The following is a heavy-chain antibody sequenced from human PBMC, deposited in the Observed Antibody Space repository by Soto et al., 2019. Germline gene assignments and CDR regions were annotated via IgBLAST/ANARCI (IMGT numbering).Heavy chain of an antibody. Sequence: ASVKVSCKASGYTFTGYYMHWVRQAPGQGLEWMGWINPNSGGTNYAQKFQGRVTMTRDTSISTAYMELSRLRSDDTAVYYCARDTQGITMVRGVIPYFDHWGQGTLVTVSS. CDR2: INPNSGGT. D-gene: IGHD3-10*01. CDR3: ARDTQGITMVRGVIPYFDH. V-gene: IGHV1-2*02. J-gene: IGHJ4*02. CDR1: GYTFTGYY.